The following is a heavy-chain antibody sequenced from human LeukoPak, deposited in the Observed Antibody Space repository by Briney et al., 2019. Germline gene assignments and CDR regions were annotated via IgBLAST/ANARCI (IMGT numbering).Heavy chain of an antibody. Sequence: GSLRLSCAASGFTFSSYGMHWVRQAPGKGLEWVAVIWYDGSKKYYADSVKGRFTISRDNSKNTLYLQMNSLRAEDTAVYYCARDRYDSSGYVYYWGQGTLVTVSS. CDR1: GFTFSSYG. CDR2: IWYDGSKK. V-gene: IGHV3-33*01. D-gene: IGHD3-22*01. CDR3: ARDRYDSSGYVYY. J-gene: IGHJ4*02.